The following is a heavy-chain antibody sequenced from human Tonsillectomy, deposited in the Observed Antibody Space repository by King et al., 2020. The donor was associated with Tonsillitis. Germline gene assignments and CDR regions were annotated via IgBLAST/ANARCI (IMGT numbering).Heavy chain of an antibody. Sequence: VQLQQWGAGLLKPSETLSLTCAVYGGSFSGYYWSWIRQPPGKGLEWIGEINHSGSPNYNPSLKSRVTISVDTSKNQFSLKLSSVTAADTAVYYCARYFGSYELDPWGQGTLVTVSS. J-gene: IGHJ5*02. CDR3: ARYFGSYELDP. CDR1: GGSFSGYY. V-gene: IGHV4-34*01. D-gene: IGHD2-21*01. CDR2: INHSGSP.